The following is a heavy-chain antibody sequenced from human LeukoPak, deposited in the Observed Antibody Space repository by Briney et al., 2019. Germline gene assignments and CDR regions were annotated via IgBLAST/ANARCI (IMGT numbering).Heavy chain of an antibody. CDR3: AKAGPEYYYDSSGYYYEDY. V-gene: IGHV3-30*02. CDR2: IRYDGSNK. D-gene: IGHD3-22*01. Sequence: GGSLRLSCAASGFTFSSYGMHWVRQAPGKGLEWLAFIRYDGSNKYYADSVKGRFTISRDNSKNTLHLQMNSLRAEDTAVYYCAKAGPEYYYDSSGYYYEDYWGQGTLVTVSS. CDR1: GFTFSSYG. J-gene: IGHJ4*02.